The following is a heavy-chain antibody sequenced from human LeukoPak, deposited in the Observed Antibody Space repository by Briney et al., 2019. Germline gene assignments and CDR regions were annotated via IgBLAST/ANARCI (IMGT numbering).Heavy chain of an antibody. CDR2: VYPGDSDT. J-gene: IGHJ3*02. CDR3: ARPGRGYCSGASCTETTGASDI. CDR1: GYSFTSYW. Sequence: HGESLKISCKGSGYSFTSYWIGWVRQMPGTGLEWMAIVYPGDSDTRYSPSFRGQVTISAGKSISTAYLQWNSLKASDTAMYYCARPGRGYCSGASCTETTGASDIWGQGTMVTVSP. V-gene: IGHV5-51*01. D-gene: IGHD2-15*01.